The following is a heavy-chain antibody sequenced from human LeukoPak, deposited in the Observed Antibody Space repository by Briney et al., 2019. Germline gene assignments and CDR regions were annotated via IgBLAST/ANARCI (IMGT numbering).Heavy chain of an antibody. Sequence: PSETLSLTCTVSGYSISSGFYWGWIRQPPGKGLECIGSIYHSGSTYYNPSLKSRVTISVDTSKNQFSLKLSSVTATDTAVYYCARQHPYGGNSFDPWGQGTLVIVSS. V-gene: IGHV4-38-2*02. D-gene: IGHD4-23*01. J-gene: IGHJ5*02. CDR2: IYHSGST. CDR3: ARQHPYGGNSFDP. CDR1: GYSISSGFY.